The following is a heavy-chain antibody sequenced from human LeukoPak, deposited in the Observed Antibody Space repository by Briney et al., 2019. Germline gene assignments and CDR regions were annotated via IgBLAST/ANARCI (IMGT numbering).Heavy chain of an antibody. V-gene: IGHV1-18*04. D-gene: IGHD1-26*01. CDR2: ISAYNGNT. CDR1: GYSFTSYW. CDR3: AREVGAHGAFDI. J-gene: IGHJ3*02. Sequence: GESLKISCKGSGYSFTSYWIGWVRQMPGKGLEWKGWISAYNGNTNYAQKLQGRVTMTTDTSTSTAYMELRSLRSDDTAVYYCAREVGAHGAFDIWGQGTMVTVSS.